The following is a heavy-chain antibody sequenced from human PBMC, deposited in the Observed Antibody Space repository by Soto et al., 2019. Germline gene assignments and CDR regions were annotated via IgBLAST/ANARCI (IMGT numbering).Heavy chain of an antibody. V-gene: IGHV1-18*04. CDR1: GYTFTSHG. D-gene: IGHD2-2*02. J-gene: IGHJ6*02. Sequence: QDQLVQSGAEVKKPGASVKISCEASGYTFTSHGISWVRQAPGQGLEWLGGISTYNSRTHYAQKVQGRVTMTTDTSTSTAYLDLRSLTFDDPAVYYCARARYCASPSCYKHYYYGMDTWGPGTTVTVSS. CDR3: ARARYCASPSCYKHYYYGMDT. CDR2: ISTYNSRT.